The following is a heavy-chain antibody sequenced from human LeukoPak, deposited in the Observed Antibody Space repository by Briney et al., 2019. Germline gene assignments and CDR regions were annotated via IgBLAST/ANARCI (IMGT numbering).Heavy chain of an antibody. CDR2: IYYSGST. Sequence: PSETLSLTCTVSGGSISSYYWSWIRQPPGKGLEWIGYIYYSGSTNYNPSLKSRVTISVDTSKNQFSLKLSSVTAADTAVYHCARQTTVTTSWFDPWGQGTLVTVSS. D-gene: IGHD4-11*01. V-gene: IGHV4-59*01. CDR1: GGSISSYY. CDR3: ARQTTVTTSWFDP. J-gene: IGHJ5*02.